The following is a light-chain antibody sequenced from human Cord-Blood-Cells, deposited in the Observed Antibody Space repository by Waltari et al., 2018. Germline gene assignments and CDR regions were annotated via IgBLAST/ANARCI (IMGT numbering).Light chain of an antibody. CDR1: SSDVGGYNY. J-gene: IGLJ3*02. CDR2: EVS. Sequence: QSALTQPPSAPGSHGQSVTISCTGTSSDVGGYNYVSCYQQHPGKAPKLMIYEVSKRPSGVPDRFSGSKSDNTASLTVSGLQAEDEANYYCSSYAGSNNWVFGGGTKLTVL. V-gene: IGLV2-8*01. CDR3: SSYAGSNNWV.